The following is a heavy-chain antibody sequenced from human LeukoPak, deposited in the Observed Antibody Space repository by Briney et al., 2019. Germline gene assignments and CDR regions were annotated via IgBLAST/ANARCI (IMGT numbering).Heavy chain of an antibody. CDR2: INPNSGGT. CDR1: GYTFTSYG. Sequence: GASVKVSCKASGYTFTSYGISWVRQAPGQGLEWMGWINPNSGGTNYAQKFQGRVTMTRDTSISTAYMELSRLRSDDTAVYYCARESGSFAAKRTGNWFDPWGQGTLVTVSS. J-gene: IGHJ5*02. CDR3: ARESGSFAAKRTGNWFDP. D-gene: IGHD3-10*01. V-gene: IGHV1-2*02.